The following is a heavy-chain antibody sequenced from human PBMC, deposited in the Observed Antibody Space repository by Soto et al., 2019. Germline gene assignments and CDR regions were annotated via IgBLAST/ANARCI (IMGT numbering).Heavy chain of an antibody. CDR3: VRDPQRNDY. J-gene: IGHJ4*02. D-gene: IGHD2-2*01. V-gene: IGHV1-18*04. CDR2: ISASNGNR. Sequence: QVQLVQSGAEVKKPGASVKVSCKASGYDFSSYGISWVRQAPGQGLEWMGWISASNGNRDYAQQFQGRVTMTSDTSRTTAYMELRSLRSDDTAAYYCVRDPQRNDYWGQGTLVNVSS. CDR1: GYDFSSYG.